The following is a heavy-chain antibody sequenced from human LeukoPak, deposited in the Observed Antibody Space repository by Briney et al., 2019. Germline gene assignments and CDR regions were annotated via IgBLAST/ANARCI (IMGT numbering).Heavy chain of an antibody. Sequence: GASVKVSCKASGGTFSSYAISWVRQAPGQGLEWMGGIIPIFGTANYAQKFQGRVTITADESTSTANMELSSLRSEDTAVYYCARLRYFDWGDYYYYYYMDVWGKGTTVTVSS. D-gene: IGHD3-9*01. CDR2: IIPIFGTA. CDR3: ARLRYFDWGDYYYYYYMDV. CDR1: GGTFSSYA. J-gene: IGHJ6*03. V-gene: IGHV1-69*13.